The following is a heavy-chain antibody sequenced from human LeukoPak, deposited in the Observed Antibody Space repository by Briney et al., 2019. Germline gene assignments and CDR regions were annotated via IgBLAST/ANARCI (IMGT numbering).Heavy chain of an antibody. CDR3: ASYLPSDY. J-gene: IGHJ4*02. Sequence: AGGSLRLSCAASGFTFSDYYMNWIRQAPGKGLEYISYISGSSSDTNYADSVKGRFTIPRDNAKKSLYLQMNSLSAEDTAVYYCASYLPSDYWGQGTLVTVSS. CDR2: ISGSSSDT. V-gene: IGHV3-11*06. CDR1: GFTFSDYY.